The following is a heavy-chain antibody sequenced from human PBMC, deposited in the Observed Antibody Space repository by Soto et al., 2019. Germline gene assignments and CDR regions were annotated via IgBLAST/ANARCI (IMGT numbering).Heavy chain of an antibody. Sequence: KAGGSLRLSCAASGFTSSNAWMSWVRQAPGKGLEWVGRIKSKTDGETRDYAAPVKGRFTMSRDDSKKTLYLQMNSLKIEDTAVYYCTTDDPINRNWGQGTLVTVSS. CDR2: IKSKTDGETR. CDR1: GFTSSNAW. CDR3: TTDDPINRN. J-gene: IGHJ4*02. V-gene: IGHV3-15*01.